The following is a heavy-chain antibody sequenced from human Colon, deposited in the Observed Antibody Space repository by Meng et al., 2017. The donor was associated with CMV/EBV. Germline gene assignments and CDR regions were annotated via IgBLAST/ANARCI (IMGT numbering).Heavy chain of an antibody. CDR1: GYTFTSYG. Sequence: ASVKVSCKASGYTFTSYGISWVRQAAGQGLEWLGWMNPYTGSTEYTQKLQGRFTVTRDNSKTTAYMDLTGLRSDDTAVYFCARGPRGGTELLDYWGQGTLVTVSS. CDR3: ARGPRGGTELLDY. J-gene: IGHJ4*02. CDR2: MNPYTGST. V-gene: IGHV1-18*01. D-gene: IGHD1-26*01.